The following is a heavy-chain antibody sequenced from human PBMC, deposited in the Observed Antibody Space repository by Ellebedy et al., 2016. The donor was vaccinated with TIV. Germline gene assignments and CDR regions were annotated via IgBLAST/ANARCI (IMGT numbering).Heavy chain of an antibody. J-gene: IGHJ4*02. Sequence: GESLKISCAASGFTFSSYWMHWVRQAPGKGLVWLSRIDSDGSYIHYADSVKGRFTISRDNAKNTVYLQMNSLTGEDTAVYYCARGGNYVSGSYDYWGQGTLLTVSS. V-gene: IGHV3-74*01. CDR3: ARGGNYVSGSYDY. D-gene: IGHD3-10*01. CDR1: GFTFSSYW. CDR2: IDSDGSYI.